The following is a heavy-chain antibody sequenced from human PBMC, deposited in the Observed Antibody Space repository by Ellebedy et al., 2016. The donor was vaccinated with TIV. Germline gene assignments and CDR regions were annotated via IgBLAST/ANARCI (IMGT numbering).Heavy chain of an antibody. CDR1: GFTFSNYA. D-gene: IGHD3-22*01. CDR2: ISVGRGPT. Sequence: GESLKISCVASGFTFSNYAMGWVRQVPGKGLQWVSSISVGRGPTYYAHSVEGRFTISRADSRNTLYLQMDNVSADDTAVYYCANLQDTSGYFPVFWDSWGRGTQVTVSS. CDR3: ANLQDTSGYFPVFWDS. J-gene: IGHJ4*02. V-gene: IGHV3-23*01.